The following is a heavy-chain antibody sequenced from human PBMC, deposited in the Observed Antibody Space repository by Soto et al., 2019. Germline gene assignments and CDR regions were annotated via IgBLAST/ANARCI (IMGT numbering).Heavy chain of an antibody. J-gene: IGHJ4*02. CDR2: IIPILGST. D-gene: IGHD3-22*01. V-gene: IGHV1-69*01. CDR3: ARDRWSDSSGYYYESGY. CDR1: GGTFSNYG. Sequence: QVQLVQSGAEVKMPGSSVKVSCKASGGTFSNYGISWVRQAPGQGLEWMGGIIPILGSTKSAQSFQGRVTFTADESTTTAYMELSSLRSEDTAVYYCARDRWSDSSGYYYESGYSGQGTLVTVSS.